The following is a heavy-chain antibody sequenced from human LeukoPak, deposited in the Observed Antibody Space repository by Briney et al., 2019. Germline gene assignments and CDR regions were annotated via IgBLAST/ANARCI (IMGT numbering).Heavy chain of an antibody. CDR1: ADSITSGY. CDR2: IYGIENT. Sequence: PSETLSLTCSISADSITSGYWSWIRQPPGKGLEWIGYIYGIENTDYNPSLKSRVTISLDTSKNQLSLNLTAVTAADTAVYYCADRGQRYFRDWGQGTLVTVSS. CDR3: ADRGQRYFRD. J-gene: IGHJ1*01. V-gene: IGHV4-59*08. D-gene: IGHD3-9*01.